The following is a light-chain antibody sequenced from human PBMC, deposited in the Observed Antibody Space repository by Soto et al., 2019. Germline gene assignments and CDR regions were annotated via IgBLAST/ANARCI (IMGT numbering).Light chain of an antibody. V-gene: IGKV3-20*01. CDR2: GAS. CDR1: QSVSSSY. Sequence: EIVLTQSPGTLSLSPGERATLSCRASQSVSSSYLAWYQQKPGQAPRLLIYGASSRVTGIPDRFSGSGSGTDFTLTISRLAPEDFAVYYCQQYGSSPRFTFGPGTKVDIK. J-gene: IGKJ3*01. CDR3: QQYGSSPRFT.